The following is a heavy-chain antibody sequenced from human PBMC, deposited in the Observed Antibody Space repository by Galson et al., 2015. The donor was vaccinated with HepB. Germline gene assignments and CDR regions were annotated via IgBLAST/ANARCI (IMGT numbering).Heavy chain of an antibody. V-gene: IGHV3-30-3*01. CDR2: ISYDGSNK. J-gene: IGHJ4*02. CDR1: GFTFSSYA. CDR3: ARDRYYDSSGLDY. D-gene: IGHD3-22*01. Sequence: SLRLSCAASGFTFSSYAMHWVRQAPGKGLEWVAVISYDGSNKYYADSVKGRFTISRDNSKNTLYLQMNSLRAEDTAVYYCARDRYYDSSGLDYWGQGTLVTVSS.